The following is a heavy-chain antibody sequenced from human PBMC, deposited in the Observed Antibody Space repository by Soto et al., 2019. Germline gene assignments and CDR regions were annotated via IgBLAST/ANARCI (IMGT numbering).Heavy chain of an antibody. CDR1: GFTFSSYG. J-gene: IGHJ6*02. CDR2: ISYDGSNK. CDR3: AKEAYSSSWYMLNGMDV. D-gene: IGHD6-13*01. V-gene: IGHV3-30*18. Sequence: QVQLVESGGGVVQPGRSLRLSCAASGFTFSSYGMHWVRQAPGKGLEWVAVISYDGSNKYYADSVKGRFTISRDNSKNKXYLQMNSLRAEDTAVYYCAKEAYSSSWYMLNGMDVWGQGTTVTVSS.